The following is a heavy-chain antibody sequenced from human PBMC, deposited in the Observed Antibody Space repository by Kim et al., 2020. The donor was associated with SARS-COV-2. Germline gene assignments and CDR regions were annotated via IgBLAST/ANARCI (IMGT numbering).Heavy chain of an antibody. D-gene: IGHD1-1*01. CDR3: ARLDRTGIGGRGWFDP. V-gene: IGHV4-39*01. CDR2: VYYSGST. J-gene: IGHJ5*02. CDR1: GGSISRSNSH. Sequence: SETLSLTCTVSGGSISRSNSHWGWIRQPPGKGLEWIGSVYYSGSTFYNPSLKSRVTISVDTSENQLSLKLTSVTAADTAVYYCARLDRTGIGGRGWFDPWGQGTLVTVSS.